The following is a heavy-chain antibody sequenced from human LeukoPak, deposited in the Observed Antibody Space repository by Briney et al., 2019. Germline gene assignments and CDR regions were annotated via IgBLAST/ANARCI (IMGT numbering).Heavy chain of an antibody. V-gene: IGHV3-23*01. J-gene: IGHJ4*02. D-gene: IGHD2-8*01. Sequence: GGSLRLSCAASGFTFSGYAMSWVRQAPGKGLEWVSAISGSGGSTYYADSVKGRFTISRDNSKNTLYLQMNSLRAEDTAVYYCAKDQGYCTNGVCLTFDYWGQGTLVTVSS. CDR3: AKDQGYCTNGVCLTFDY. CDR2: ISGSGGST. CDR1: GFTFSGYA.